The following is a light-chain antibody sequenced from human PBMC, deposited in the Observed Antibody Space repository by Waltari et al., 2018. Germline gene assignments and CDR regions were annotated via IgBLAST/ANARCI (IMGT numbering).Light chain of an antibody. CDR3: SSYTSSSTLWV. Sequence: QSALTPPASVSGSPGQSITISCTGTSSYVGNYDYVSWYQHHPGKAPKLMIYDVSYRPSGVSNRFSGSKSGNTASLTISGLQAEDEADYYCSSYTSSSTLWVFGGGTKLTVL. V-gene: IGLV2-14*03. CDR2: DVS. CDR1: SSYVGNYDY. J-gene: IGLJ3*02.